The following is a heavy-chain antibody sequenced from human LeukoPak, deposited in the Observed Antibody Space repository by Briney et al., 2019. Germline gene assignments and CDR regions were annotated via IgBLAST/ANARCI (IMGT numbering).Heavy chain of an antibody. CDR2: IYYSGST. V-gene: IGHV4-59*01. J-gene: IGHJ3*02. CDR3: ARGFSFDI. D-gene: IGHD3-3*01. Sequence: SETLSLTCTVSGVSISSYYWSWIRQPPGKGLEWIGYIYYSGSTNYNPSLKSRVTISVDTSKNQFSLKLSSVTAADTAVYYCARGFSFDIWGQGTMVTVSS. CDR1: GVSISSYY.